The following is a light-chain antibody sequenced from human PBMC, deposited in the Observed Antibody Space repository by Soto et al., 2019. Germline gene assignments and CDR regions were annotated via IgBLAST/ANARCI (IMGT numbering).Light chain of an antibody. Sequence: EVVMTQSQVTLSVSPGERATLSCWASQYFATNVAWYQQKLGQAPRLLIYGASTRATGVPGRCSGSGSGTEFTLTISRLQPDDFAVYFCQHYYNWPPYTFGQGTKLEI. J-gene: IGKJ2*01. V-gene: IGKV3-15*01. CDR3: QHYYNWPPYT. CDR1: QYFATN. CDR2: GAS.